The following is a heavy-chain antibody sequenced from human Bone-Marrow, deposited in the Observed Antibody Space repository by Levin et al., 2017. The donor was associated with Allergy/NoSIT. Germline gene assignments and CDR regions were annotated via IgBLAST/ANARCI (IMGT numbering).Heavy chain of an antibody. Sequence: SETLSLTCAVYGGSFSGYYWSWIRQPPGKGLEWIGEINHSGSTNYNPSLKSRVTISVDTSKNQFSLKLSSVTAADTAVYYCARSTGFGLEPRRKYFQHWGQGTLVTVSS. V-gene: IGHV4-34*01. J-gene: IGHJ1*01. CDR1: GGSFSGYY. CDR3: ARSTGFGLEPRRKYFQH. CDR2: INHSGST. D-gene: IGHD1-14*01.